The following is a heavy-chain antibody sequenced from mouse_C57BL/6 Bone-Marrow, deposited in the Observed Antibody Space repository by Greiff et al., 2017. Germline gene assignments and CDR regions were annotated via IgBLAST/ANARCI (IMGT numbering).Heavy chain of an antibody. Sequence: EVKLMESGAELVRPGASVKLSCTASGFNIKDDYMPWVKQRPEQGLEWIGWIDPENGGTEYASKFQGKATITADTSSNTAYLQLSSLTSEDTAVYYCSTAVRAPFAYWGQGTLVTVSA. D-gene: IGHD3-3*01. CDR1: GFNIKDDY. CDR2: IDPENGGT. J-gene: IGHJ3*01. V-gene: IGHV14-4*01. CDR3: STAVRAPFAY.